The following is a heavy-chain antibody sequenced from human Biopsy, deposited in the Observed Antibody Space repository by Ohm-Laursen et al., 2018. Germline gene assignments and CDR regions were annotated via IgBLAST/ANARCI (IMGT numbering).Heavy chain of an antibody. CDR2: IYDRGSTA. J-gene: IGHJ4*02. CDR3: ARGMRSSGWPYFDS. Sequence: GTLSFTCTVSGYSVSSGSFYWTWIRQPPGQGLEYIGYIYDRGSTANYNPSLESRVTMSVDIPKNQFSLKLSSVTAADTAIYYCARGMRSSGWPYFDSWGQGTLVTVSS. V-gene: IGHV4-61*01. D-gene: IGHD6-19*01. CDR1: GYSVSSGSFY.